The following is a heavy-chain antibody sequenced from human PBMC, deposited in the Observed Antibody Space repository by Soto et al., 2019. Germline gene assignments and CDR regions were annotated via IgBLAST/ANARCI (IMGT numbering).Heavy chain of an antibody. Sequence: ASVKVSCKASGYTFTSYAMHWVRQAPGQRLEWMGWINAGNGNTKYSQKFQGRVTITRDTSASTAYMELSSMRSEDTAVYYCARSIVVVTALDYWGQGALVTVSS. CDR1: GYTFTSYA. CDR2: INAGNGNT. J-gene: IGHJ4*02. V-gene: IGHV1-3*01. CDR3: ARSIVVVTALDY. D-gene: IGHD2-21*02.